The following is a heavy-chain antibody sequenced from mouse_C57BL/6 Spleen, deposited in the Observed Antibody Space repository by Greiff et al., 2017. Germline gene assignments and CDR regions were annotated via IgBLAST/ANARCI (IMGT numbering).Heavy chain of an antibody. Sequence: QVQLKESGPGILQPSQTLSLTCSFSGFSLSTFGMGVGWIRQPSGKGLEWLAHIWWDDDKYYNPALKSRLTISKDTSKNQVFLKITNLDTADTATYYCARITPYGSSYGFAYWGQETLVTVSA. CDR1: GFSLSTFGMG. J-gene: IGHJ3*01. V-gene: IGHV8-8*01. CDR2: IWWDDDK. CDR3: ARITPYGSSYGFAY. D-gene: IGHD1-1*01.